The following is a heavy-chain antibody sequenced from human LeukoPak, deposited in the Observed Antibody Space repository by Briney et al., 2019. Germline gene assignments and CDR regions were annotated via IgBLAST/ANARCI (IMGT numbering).Heavy chain of an antibody. Sequence: SGPTLVKPTQTLTVTCSFSGFSLSTSGVGVGWIRQPPGKALEWLALIYWDDDKRYSPSLKSRLTITKDTSKNQVVLTMTNMDPVDTATYYCAHSPYQKSCSGGSCYSGDAFDIWGQGTMVTVSS. V-gene: IGHV2-5*02. CDR3: AHSPYQKSCSGGSCYSGDAFDI. D-gene: IGHD2-15*01. J-gene: IGHJ3*02. CDR1: GFSLSTSGVG. CDR2: IYWDDDK.